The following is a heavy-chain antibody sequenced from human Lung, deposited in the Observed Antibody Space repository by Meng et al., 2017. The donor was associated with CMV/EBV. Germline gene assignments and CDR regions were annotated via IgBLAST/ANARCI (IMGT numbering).Heavy chain of an antibody. CDR1: GFTFSGYW. CDR3: ARDPPRPGYNFDS. Sequence: GGSLRLXCAASGFTFSGYWMHWVRQAPGKGLVWVSRIKSDDSSISYADSVKGRFTISRDNAKNTLYLQMNSLRDEDTAVYYCARDPPRPGYNFDSWGQGTXVTVSS. D-gene: IGHD5-18*01. CDR2: IKSDDSSI. V-gene: IGHV3-74*01. J-gene: IGHJ4*02.